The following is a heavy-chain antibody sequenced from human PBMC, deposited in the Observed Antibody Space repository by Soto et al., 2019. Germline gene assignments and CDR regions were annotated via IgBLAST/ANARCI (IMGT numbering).Heavy chain of an antibody. CDR3: AGGIVVVTAIEYYYYGMDV. D-gene: IGHD2-21*02. Sequence: ASVKVSCKASGYTFTSYAMHWVRQAPGQRLEWMGWINAGNGNTKYSQKFQGRVTITRDTSASTAYMELSSLRSEDTAVYYCAGGIVVVTAIEYYYYGMDVWGQGTTVTSP. CDR1: GYTFTSYA. V-gene: IGHV1-3*01. J-gene: IGHJ6*02. CDR2: INAGNGNT.